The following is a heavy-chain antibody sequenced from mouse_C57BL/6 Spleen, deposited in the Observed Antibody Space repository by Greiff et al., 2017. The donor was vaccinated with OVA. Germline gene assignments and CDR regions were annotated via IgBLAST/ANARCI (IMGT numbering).Heavy chain of an antibody. CDR3: ARGDRGNYVSFAY. CDR1: GFSLTSYG. J-gene: IGHJ3*01. V-gene: IGHV2-2*01. CDR2: IWSGGST. D-gene: IGHD2-1*01. Sequence: VQGVESGPGLVQPSQSLSITCTVSGFSLTSYGVHWVRQSPGKGLEWLGVIWSGGSTDYNAAFISRLSISKDNSKSQVFFKMNSLQADDTAIYYCARGDRGNYVSFAYWGQGTLVTVSA.